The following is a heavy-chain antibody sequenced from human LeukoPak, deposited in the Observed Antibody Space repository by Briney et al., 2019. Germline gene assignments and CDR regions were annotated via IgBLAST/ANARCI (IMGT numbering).Heavy chain of an antibody. J-gene: IGHJ4*02. Sequence: SETLSLTCAVYGGSFSGCSRSWIRRPPAKGPAVNGEVNHSGSTNYKPSHNRRLTISVNTSKNQVSAKISSVTAADTAVYYCARGVLHSYHGSGSPLGHLNYFDYWGQGTLVTVSS. V-gene: IGHV4-34*01. D-gene: IGHD3-10*01. CDR3: ARGVLHSYHGSGSPLGHLNYFDY. CDR2: VNHSGST. CDR1: GGSFSGCS.